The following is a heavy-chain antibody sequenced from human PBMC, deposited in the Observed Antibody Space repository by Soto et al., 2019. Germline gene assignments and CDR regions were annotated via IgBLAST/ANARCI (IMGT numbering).Heavy chain of an antibody. D-gene: IGHD6-13*01. V-gene: IGHV3-23*01. CDR1: GFTFSSYG. CDR2: ISGRGGST. Sequence: EVQLLESGGGLVQSGGSLRLSCAASGFTFSSYGMTWVRQAPGKGLEWVSGISGRGGSTNYADSVKGRLIISRDNSKNTLYLQLNSLRAEDTALYYCAKGVATAGWYFDLWGRCTLVTVSS. CDR3: AKGVATAGWYFDL. J-gene: IGHJ2*01.